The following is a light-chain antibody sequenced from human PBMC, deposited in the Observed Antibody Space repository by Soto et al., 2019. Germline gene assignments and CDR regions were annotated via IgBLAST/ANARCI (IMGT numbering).Light chain of an antibody. V-gene: IGKV3-15*01. J-gene: IGKJ5*01. Sequence: EIMMTQSPATLSVFPGERATLSCWASQSVSSNLAWYQQKPGQAPRLLIYDAIIRAPDVPARFSGSWSGTEFTLTINSLQSEDFAVYYCQQYDAWPLTFGGGTRLEIK. CDR2: DAI. CDR1: QSVSSN. CDR3: QQYDAWPLT.